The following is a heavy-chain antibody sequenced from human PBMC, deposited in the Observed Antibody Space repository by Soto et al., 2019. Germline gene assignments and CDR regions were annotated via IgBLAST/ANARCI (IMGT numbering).Heavy chain of an antibody. CDR2: ISGSGGST. J-gene: IGHJ4*02. CDR3: AKDLVGSNADYYDY. CDR1: GFTFSSYA. Sequence: GGSLRLSCAASGFTFSSYAMSWVRQAPGKGMEWVAAISGSGGSTYYADSVKGRFTISRENSKNTLYLQMNSLRAEDAAVYYCAKDLVGSNADYYDYWGQGSLVTVSS. V-gene: IGHV3-23*01. D-gene: IGHD2-15*01.